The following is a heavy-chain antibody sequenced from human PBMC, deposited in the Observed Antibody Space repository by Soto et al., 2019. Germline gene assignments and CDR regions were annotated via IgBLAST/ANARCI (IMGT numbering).Heavy chain of an antibody. J-gene: IGHJ4*02. D-gene: IGHD1-26*01. CDR3: ARRGSGSYYDY. CDR2: ISGSGDSK. CDR1: GFTFTGYA. Sequence: EVQLLESGGGLVQPGGSLRLSCAASGFTFTGYARRWVRQAPVKGLEWVSAISGSGDSKYYADSVKGRFTISRDNSKNTLYLQMNSLRAEDTAVYYCARRGSGSYYDYWGQGTLVTVSS. V-gene: IGHV3-23*01.